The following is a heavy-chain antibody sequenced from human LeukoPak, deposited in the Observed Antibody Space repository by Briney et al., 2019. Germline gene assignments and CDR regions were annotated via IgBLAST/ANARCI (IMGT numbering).Heavy chain of an antibody. CDR3: ARVGVDDSGNIIKYFFDY. Sequence: SETLSLTCTVSGGPISSYQWSWIRQPPGKGLEWIGNIYYSGSANYNPSLKSRVIISVDTSKNQFSLKLSPATAADTAVYYCARVGVDDSGNIIKYFFDYWGQGTLVTVSS. D-gene: IGHD4-23*01. CDR2: IYYSGSA. V-gene: IGHV4-59*01. CDR1: GGPISSYQ. J-gene: IGHJ4*02.